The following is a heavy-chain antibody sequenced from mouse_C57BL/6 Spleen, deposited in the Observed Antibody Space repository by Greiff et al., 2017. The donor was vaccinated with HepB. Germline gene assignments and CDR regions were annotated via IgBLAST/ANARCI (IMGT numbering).Heavy chain of an antibody. J-gene: IGHJ3*01. CDR2: INPNNGGT. D-gene: IGHD1-1*01. CDR3: ASNYYGSRGRWFAY. Sequence: EVQLQQSGPELVKPGASVKISCKASGYTFTDYYMNWVKQSHGKSLEWIGDINPNNGGTSYNQKFKGKATLTVDKSSSTAYMELRSLTSEDSAVYYCASNYYGSRGRWFAYWGQGTLVTVSA. V-gene: IGHV1-26*01. CDR1: GYTFTDYY.